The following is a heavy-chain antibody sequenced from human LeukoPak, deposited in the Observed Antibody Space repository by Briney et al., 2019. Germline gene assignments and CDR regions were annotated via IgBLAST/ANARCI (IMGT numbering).Heavy chain of an antibody. CDR1: GGSFSTYY. D-gene: IGHD5-18*01. Sequence: SETLSLTCAVYGGSFSTYYWSWLRQPPGKGLEWLGEINHSGSTNYNPSLKSRVTISVDTSKNQFSLNLISVTAADTAVYYCAIAAGYHAYWGQGTPVTVSS. CDR2: INHSGST. V-gene: IGHV4-34*01. J-gene: IGHJ4*02. CDR3: AIAAGYHAY.